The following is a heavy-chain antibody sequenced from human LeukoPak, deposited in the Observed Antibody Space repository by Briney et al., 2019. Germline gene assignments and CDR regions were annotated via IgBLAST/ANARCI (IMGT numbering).Heavy chain of an antibody. V-gene: IGHV4-59*01. CDR3: VRRTRTGATAGGNYYYYYMDV. D-gene: IGHD1-1*01. CDR1: GGSISGYY. Sequence: SETLSLTCTVSGGSISGYYWSWIRQPPGKGLEWIGYIYYSGSTNYNPSLKSRVTISVDTSKNQFSLKLSSVTAADTAVYYCVRRTRTGATAGGNYYYYYMDVWGTGTTVTVSS. CDR2: IYYSGST. J-gene: IGHJ6*03.